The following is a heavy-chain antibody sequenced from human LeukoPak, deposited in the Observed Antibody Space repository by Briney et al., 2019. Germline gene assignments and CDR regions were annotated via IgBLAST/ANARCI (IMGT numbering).Heavy chain of an antibody. Sequence: GGSLRLSCAASGCAVSTNYMSWVRQAPGKGLEWVSVIYSGDNTYYSDSVKGRFTISRDNSKNTMNLQMNSLRAEDTAVYYCARDHGRGYCSSTSCYPGVDYWGQGTLVTVSS. CDR2: IYSGDNT. D-gene: IGHD2-2*01. J-gene: IGHJ4*02. V-gene: IGHV3-53*01. CDR1: GCAVSTNY. CDR3: ARDHGRGYCSSTSCYPGVDY.